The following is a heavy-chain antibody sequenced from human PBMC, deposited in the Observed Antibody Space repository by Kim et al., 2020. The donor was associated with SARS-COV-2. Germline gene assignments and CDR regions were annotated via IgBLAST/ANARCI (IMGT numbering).Heavy chain of an antibody. V-gene: IGHV3-23*01. Sequence: GGSLRLSCAASGYSINTYAMSWVRQAPGKGLEWVSAITKFDGRTYYASSVRGRFTISRDNSKNTVFLQMDNLRDEHTGLYYCAKDHPSSGWPTFDYWGQGTLVTVSS. CDR2: ITKFDGRT. J-gene: IGHJ4*02. D-gene: IGHD6-19*01. CDR1: GYSINTYA. CDR3: AKDHPSSGWPTFDY.